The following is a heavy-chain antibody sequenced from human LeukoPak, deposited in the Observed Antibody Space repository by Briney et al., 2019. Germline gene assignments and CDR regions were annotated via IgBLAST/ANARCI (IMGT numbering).Heavy chain of an antibody. CDR2: INPNSGGT. D-gene: IGHD6-19*01. CDR3: ARGAEELAVAGTSLKY. J-gene: IGHJ4*02. V-gene: IGHV1-2*02. CDR1: GYTFTGYY. Sequence: ASVKVSCKASGYTFTGYYMHWVRQAPGQGLEWMGWINPNSGGTNYAQKFQGRVTMTRDTSISTAYMELSRLRSDDTAVYYCARGAEELAVAGTSLKYWGQGTLVTVSS.